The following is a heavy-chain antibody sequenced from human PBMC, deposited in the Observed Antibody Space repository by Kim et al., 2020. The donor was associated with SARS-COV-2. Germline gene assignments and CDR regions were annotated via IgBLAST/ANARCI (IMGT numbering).Heavy chain of an antibody. V-gene: IGHV3-23*01. Sequence: GTNSYAESVKGRFTISRDNSKNTLYLQMNSLRAEDTAVYYCANPRGGVTDFWGQGTLVTVSS. J-gene: IGHJ4*02. D-gene: IGHD2-21*02. CDR2: GTN. CDR3: ANPRGGVTDF.